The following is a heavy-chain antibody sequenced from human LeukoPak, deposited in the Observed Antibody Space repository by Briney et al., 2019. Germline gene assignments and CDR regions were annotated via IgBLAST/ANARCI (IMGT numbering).Heavy chain of an antibody. D-gene: IGHD3-22*01. V-gene: IGHV3-23*01. CDR3: AKRHFLPNYYDSSGYYDY. J-gene: IGHJ4*02. Sequence: VGSLRLSCAASGFTFSSYAMSWVRQAPGKGLEWVSAISGSGGSTYYADSVKGRFTISRDNSKNTLYLQMNSLRAEDTAVYYCAKRHFLPNYYDSSGYYDYWGQGTLVTVSS. CDR2: ISGSGGST. CDR1: GFTFSSYA.